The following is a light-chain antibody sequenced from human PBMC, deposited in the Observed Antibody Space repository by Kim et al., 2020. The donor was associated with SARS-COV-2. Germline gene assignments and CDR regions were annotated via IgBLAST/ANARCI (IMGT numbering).Light chain of an antibody. CDR2: EVS. J-gene: IGLJ1*01. V-gene: IGLV2-8*01. CDR3: SSYAGSNNYV. Sequence: GESVTIYCTGTSSDIGGYKYVSWYQQHPGKAPKVMIYEVSKRPSGVPHRFSGSKSGNTASLTVSGLQAEDEADYYCSSYAGSNNYVFGTGTKVTVL. CDR1: SSDIGGYKY.